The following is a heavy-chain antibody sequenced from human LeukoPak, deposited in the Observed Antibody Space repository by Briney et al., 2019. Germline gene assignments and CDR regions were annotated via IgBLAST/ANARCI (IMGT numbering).Heavy chain of an antibody. V-gene: IGHV4-4*07. CDR3: ARDTRMAY. CDR1: GGSISSYY. J-gene: IGHJ4*02. CDR2: IYTTGNA. Sequence: SETLSLTCTVSGGSISSYYWSWIRQPARRGLEWIGRIYTTGNANYNPSLKSRATISVDTSKNQFSLKLTSVTAADTALYYCARDTRMAYWGQGTLVTVSS. D-gene: IGHD2-8*01.